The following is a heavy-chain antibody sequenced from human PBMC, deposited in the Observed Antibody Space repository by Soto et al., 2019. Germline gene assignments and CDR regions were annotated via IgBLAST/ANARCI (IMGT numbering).Heavy chain of an antibody. CDR2: IIPIFETA. CDR3: AASDSRSSQHDY. V-gene: IGHV1-69*01. CDR1: GDSFSSYA. Sequence: QVQLVQSGAELKKPGSSVRVSCKISGDSFSSYAISWVRQAPGEGLEWVGGIIPIFETANYAQKFQGRVTITAAESTTTAYMEVTRLRPEDTAIFYCAASDSRSSQHDYWGQGTLITVSS. J-gene: IGHJ4*02. D-gene: IGHD6-13*01.